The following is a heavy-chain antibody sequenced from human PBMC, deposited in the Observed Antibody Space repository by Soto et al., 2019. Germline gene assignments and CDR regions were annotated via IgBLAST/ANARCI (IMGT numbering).Heavy chain of an antibody. Sequence: GESLRISYRVSGYSFTSYCISWLRQMPGKGLEWMGRIDPSDSYTNYSPSFQGHVTISADKSISTAYLQWSSLKASDTAMYYCARLGIAARPLGMDVWGQGTTVTVS. D-gene: IGHD6-6*01. CDR3: ARLGIAARPLGMDV. V-gene: IGHV5-10-1*01. CDR2: IDPSDSYT. CDR1: GYSFTSYC. J-gene: IGHJ6*02.